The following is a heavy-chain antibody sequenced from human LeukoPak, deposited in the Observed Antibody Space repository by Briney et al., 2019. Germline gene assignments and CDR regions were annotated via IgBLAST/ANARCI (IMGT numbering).Heavy chain of an antibody. CDR1: GFTFSSYS. CDR2: ISSSSSYI. CDR3: ASSGSYRFDY. V-gene: IGHV3-21*01. J-gene: IGHJ4*02. D-gene: IGHD1-26*01. Sequence: GGSLRLSCAASGFTFSSYSMNWVRQAPGKGLEWVSSISSSSSYIYYADSVKGRFTISRDNAQNSLYLQMNSLRDEDTAVYYCASSGSYRFDYWGQGTLVTVSS.